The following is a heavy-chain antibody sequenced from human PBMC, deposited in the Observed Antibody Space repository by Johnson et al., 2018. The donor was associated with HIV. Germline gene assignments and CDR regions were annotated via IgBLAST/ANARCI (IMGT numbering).Heavy chain of an antibody. J-gene: IGHJ3*02. D-gene: IGHD4-17*01. V-gene: IGHV3-20*04. Sequence: VQLVESGGGVVRPGGSLRLSCSASGFTFDDYGINWVRQAPGRGLEWVAGINWNGGSAGSADSVWGRFTISRASAQNSVSLQMNSLRAEDTALYYCAKGVASTTVAAFDIWGPGTMVTVS. CDR3: AKGVASTTVAAFDI. CDR2: INWNGGSA. CDR1: GFTFDDYG.